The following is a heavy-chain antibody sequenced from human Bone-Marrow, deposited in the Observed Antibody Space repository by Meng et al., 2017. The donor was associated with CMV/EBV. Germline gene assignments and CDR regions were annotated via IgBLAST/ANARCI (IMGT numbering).Heavy chain of an antibody. J-gene: IGHJ4*02. CDR3: ARQRITIFGVATTHFDY. CDR2: FDPEDGET. D-gene: IGHD3-3*01. Sequence: ASVVSCKVSGYTPTELSRHWVRQAPGKGLEWMGGFDPEDGETIYAQKFQGRVTMTEDTSTDTAYMELSSLRSEDTAVYYCARQRITIFGVATTHFDYWGQGTRVTGSS. CDR1: GYTPTELS. V-gene: IGHV1-24*01.